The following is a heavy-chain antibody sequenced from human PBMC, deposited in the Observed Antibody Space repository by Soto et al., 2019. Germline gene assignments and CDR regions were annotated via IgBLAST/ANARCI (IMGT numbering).Heavy chain of an antibody. Sequence: PGGSLRLSCAASGFTFSSYGMHWVRQAPGKGLEWVAVISYDGSNKYYADSVKGRFTISRDNSKNTLYLQMNSLRAEDTAVYYWAKDEGSSWYRVYYYYGMDVWGQGTTVTVSS. J-gene: IGHJ6*02. CDR3: AKDEGSSWYRVYYYYGMDV. V-gene: IGHV3-30*18. D-gene: IGHD6-13*01. CDR1: GFTFSSYG. CDR2: ISYDGSNK.